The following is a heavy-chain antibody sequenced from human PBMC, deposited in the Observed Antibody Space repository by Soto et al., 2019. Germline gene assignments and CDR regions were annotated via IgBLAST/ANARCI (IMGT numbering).Heavy chain of an antibody. J-gene: IGHJ4*02. CDR1: GYTFTSYA. V-gene: IGHV1-3*01. Sequence: GASVKVSCKASGYTFTSYAMHWVRQAPGQRLEWMGWINAGNGNTKYSQKFQGRVTITRDTSASTAYMELSSLRPEDTAVYYCARDSSMVIAWFDYWGQGTLVTVSS. CDR2: INAGNGNT. D-gene: IGHD2-21*01. CDR3: ARDSSMVIAWFDY.